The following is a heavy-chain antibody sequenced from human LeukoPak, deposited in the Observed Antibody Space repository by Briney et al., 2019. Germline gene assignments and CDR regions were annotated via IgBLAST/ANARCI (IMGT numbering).Heavy chain of an antibody. CDR3: ARDLNSLTTTVTTEFWFDP. D-gene: IGHD4-11*01. Sequence: GGSLRLSCAASGFTFDDYGMSWVRQAPGKGLEWVSGINWNGGSTGYADSVKGRFTISRDNAKNSLYLQMNSPRAEDTALYYCARDLNSLTTTVTTEFWFDPWGQGTLVTVSS. J-gene: IGHJ5*02. CDR1: GFTFDDYG. V-gene: IGHV3-20*04. CDR2: INWNGGST.